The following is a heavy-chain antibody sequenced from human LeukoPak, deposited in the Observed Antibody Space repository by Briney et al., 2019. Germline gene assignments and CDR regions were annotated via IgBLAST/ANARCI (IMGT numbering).Heavy chain of an antibody. CDR3: AKEGYSHTSNYFDN. CDR2: ISGDGVST. J-gene: IGHJ4*02. D-gene: IGHD2-15*01. CDR1: GFMFDDSA. Sequence: GGSLRLSCAASGFMFDDSAMHWVRQAPGRGLEWVSLISGDGVSTFYADSVKGRFTISRDNSKNSLSLQMDSLTTEDTALYYCAKEGYSHTSNYFDNWGQGILVTVSS. V-gene: IGHV3-43*02.